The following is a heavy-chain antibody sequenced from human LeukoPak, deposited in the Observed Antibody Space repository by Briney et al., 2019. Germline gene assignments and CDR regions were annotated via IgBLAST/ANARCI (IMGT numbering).Heavy chain of an antibody. CDR3: ARDMYSSGWEGSFDY. J-gene: IGHJ4*02. Sequence: GGSLRLSCAASGFTFSSYATHWVRQAPGKGLEWVAVISYDGSNKYYADSVKGRFTISRDNSKNTLYLQMNSLRAEDTAVYYCARDMYSSGWEGSFDYWGQGTLVTVSS. V-gene: IGHV3-30-3*01. CDR2: ISYDGSNK. CDR1: GFTFSSYA. D-gene: IGHD6-19*01.